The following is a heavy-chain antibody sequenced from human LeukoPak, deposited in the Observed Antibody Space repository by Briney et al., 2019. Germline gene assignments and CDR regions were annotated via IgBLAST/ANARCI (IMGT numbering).Heavy chain of an antibody. CDR1: GYTFTSYG. CDR3: ARDKAIAGFGKTVTTDNDAFDI. V-gene: IGHV1-18*01. D-gene: IGHD4-11*01. CDR2: ISAYNGNT. J-gene: IGHJ3*02. Sequence: ASVKVSCKASGYTFTSYGISWVRQAPGQGLEWMGWISAYNGNTNYAQKLQVRVTMTTDTSTSTAYMELRSLRSDDTAVYYCARDKAIAGFGKTVTTDNDAFDIWGQGTMVTVSS.